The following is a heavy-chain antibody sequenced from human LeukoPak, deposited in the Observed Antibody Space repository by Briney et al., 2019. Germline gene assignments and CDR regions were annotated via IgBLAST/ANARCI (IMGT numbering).Heavy chain of an antibody. CDR3: ATGTRDIVVVVAATFSDYGMDV. CDR1: GYSFTSYW. J-gene: IGHJ6*04. CDR2: IDPSDSYT. V-gene: IGHV5-10-1*01. Sequence: GESLRISCKGSGYSFTSYWISWVRQMPGKGLVWMGRIDPSDSYTNYSPSFQGHVTISADKSISTAYLQWSSLKASDTAMYYCATGTRDIVVVVAATFSDYGMDVWGKGTTVTVSS. D-gene: IGHD2-15*01.